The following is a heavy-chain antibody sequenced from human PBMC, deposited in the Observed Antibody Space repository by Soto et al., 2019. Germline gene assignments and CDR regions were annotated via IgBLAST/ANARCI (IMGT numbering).Heavy chain of an antibody. Sequence: GGSLRLSCAASGCTFSNAWMSWVRQAPGKGLEWVGRIKSKTDGGTTDYAAPVKGRFTISRDDSKNTLYLQMNSLKTEDTAVYYCTTLYCSSTSCYLWGQGTLVTVSS. D-gene: IGHD2-2*01. CDR2: IKSKTDGGTT. CDR1: GCTFSNAW. J-gene: IGHJ4*02. V-gene: IGHV3-15*01. CDR3: TTLYCSSTSCYL.